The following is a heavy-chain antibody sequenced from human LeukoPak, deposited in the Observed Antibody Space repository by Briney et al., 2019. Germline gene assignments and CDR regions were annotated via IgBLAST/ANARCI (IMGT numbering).Heavy chain of an antibody. CDR1: GFTFSNYA. V-gene: IGHV3-23*01. D-gene: IGHD5-18*01. CDR3: AKRGHTYGYSYYFDY. CDR2: ISGSGGST. J-gene: IGHJ4*02. Sequence: GGSLRLSCAASGFTFSNYAMSWVRQAPGKGLEWVSIISGSGGSTNYADSVKGRFTISRDNSRNTLYLQMNSLRAEDTAVYYCAKRGHTYGYSYYFDYWGQGTLVTVSS.